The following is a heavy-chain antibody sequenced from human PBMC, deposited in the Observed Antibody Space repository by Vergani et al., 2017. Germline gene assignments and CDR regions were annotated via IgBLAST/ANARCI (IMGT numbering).Heavy chain of an antibody. CDR1: GFTFSACP. CDR3: TTPTTWELRYYFDS. CDR2: ISARYPST. Sequence: EVQLLQSGGGVIQPGGSVRLSCAASGFTFSACPMTWVRQAPGKGLEWVAAISARYPSTYYADSVKGRFTISRDNSKNMLYLQMNSLRAEDTAVYYCTTPTTWELRYYFDSWGQGTRVTVSS. J-gene: IGHJ4*02. D-gene: IGHD3-9*01. V-gene: IGHV3-23*01.